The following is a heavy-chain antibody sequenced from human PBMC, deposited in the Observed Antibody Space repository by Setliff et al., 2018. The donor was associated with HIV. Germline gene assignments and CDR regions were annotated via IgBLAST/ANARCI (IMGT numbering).Heavy chain of an antibody. J-gene: IGHJ4*02. CDR2: IYHSGST. V-gene: IGHV4-38-2*01. CDR3: ARVRGSSGWYVFDY. CDR1: GYSISSGYY. D-gene: IGHD6-19*01. Sequence: SETLSLNCAVSGYSISSGYYWGWIRQPPGKGLEWIGTIYHSGSTYYNPSLKSRLTISVDTSKNQFSLKLNSVTAADTAVYYCARVRGSSGWYVFDYWGQGTLVTVSS.